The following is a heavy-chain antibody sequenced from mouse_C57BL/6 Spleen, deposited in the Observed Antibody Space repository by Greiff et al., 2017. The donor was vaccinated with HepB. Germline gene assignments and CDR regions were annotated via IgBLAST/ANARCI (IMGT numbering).Heavy chain of an antibody. D-gene: IGHD1-1*01. Sequence: VQLKESGGDLVKPGGSLKLSCAASGFTFSSYGMSWVRQTPDKRLEWVATISSGGSYTYYPDSVKGRFTISRDNAKNTLYLQMSSLKSEDTAMYYCARPYYYGSSSLFDYWGQGTTLTVSS. CDR3: ARPYYYGSSSLFDY. J-gene: IGHJ2*01. CDR2: ISSGGSYT. CDR1: GFTFSSYG. V-gene: IGHV5-6*01.